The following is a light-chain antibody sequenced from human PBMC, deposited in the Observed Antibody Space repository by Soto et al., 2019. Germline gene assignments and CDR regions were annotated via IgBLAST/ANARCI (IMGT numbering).Light chain of an antibody. CDR3: SSYTSSSTLL. CDR1: SSDVGGYNY. Sequence: QSALTQPASVSGSPRQSITISCTGTSSDVGGYNYVSWYQQHPGKAPKLMIYEVSNRPSGVSNRFSGSKSGNTASLTISGLQAEDEADYYCSSYTSSSTLLFGGGTKLTVL. J-gene: IGLJ2*01. CDR2: EVS. V-gene: IGLV2-14*01.